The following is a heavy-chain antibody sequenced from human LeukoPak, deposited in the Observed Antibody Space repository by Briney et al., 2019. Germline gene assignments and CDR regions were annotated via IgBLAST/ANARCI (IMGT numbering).Heavy chain of an antibody. J-gene: IGHJ5*02. D-gene: IGHD2-2*02. CDR3: ARLPAAIHWFDP. V-gene: IGHV4-38-2*01. CDR1: GYSISSGYY. Sequence: SETLSLTCAVSGYSISSGYYWGWIRQPAGKGLEWIGSIYHSGSTYYNPSLKSRVTISVDTSKNQFSLKLSSVTAADTAVYYCARLPAAIHWFDPWGQGTLVTVSS. CDR2: IYHSGST.